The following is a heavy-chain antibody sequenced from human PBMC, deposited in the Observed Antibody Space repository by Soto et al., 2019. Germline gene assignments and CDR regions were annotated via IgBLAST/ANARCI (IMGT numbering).Heavy chain of an antibody. Sequence: QVPLVQSGAEIKRPGSSVKISCEGSGATFNMYAIAWVRQALGQALGWRGGLVPRFESPKYARNSEGRVTITADESTSTSYLEIRSLKYEDTAMYYCARGTGRVYQRMYWGQGTLLTVS. V-gene: IGHV1-69*01. CDR3: ARGTGRVYQRMY. CDR1: GATFNMYA. J-gene: IGHJ4*02. CDR2: LVPRFESP. D-gene: IGHD2-8*01.